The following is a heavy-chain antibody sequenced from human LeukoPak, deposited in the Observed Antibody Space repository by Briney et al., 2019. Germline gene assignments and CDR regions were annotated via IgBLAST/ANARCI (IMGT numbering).Heavy chain of an antibody. Sequence: SGTLSLTCAVSGGSISSYFWSWVRQPAGKGLEWVGRIYTSGSSNYNPSLKSRVVMSVDTSKNQFSLKLSSVTAADTAVYYCARTRGEYYDILTGYYQPPAPYYFDYWGQGTLVTVSS. D-gene: IGHD3-9*01. V-gene: IGHV4-4*07. CDR3: ARTRGEYYDILTGYYQPPAPYYFDY. CDR1: GGSISSYF. CDR2: IYTSGSS. J-gene: IGHJ4*02.